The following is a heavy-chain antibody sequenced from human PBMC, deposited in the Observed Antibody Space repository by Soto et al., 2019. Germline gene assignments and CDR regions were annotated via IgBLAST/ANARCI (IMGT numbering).Heavy chain of an antibody. J-gene: IGHJ6*02. CDR1: GGTFSRYT. CDR2: IIPILDIP. Sequence: QVQLVQSGAEVKKPGSSVKVSCKASGGTFSRYTFTWVRQAPGQGLEWMGRIIPILDIPNYAQNFQGRVTITADKSTCTAYMEVSSLTSDDTAVYYCASHFTGVLVLGASPPGGDNYGWDVWGQGTTVTVSS. CDR3: ASHFTGVLVLGASPPGGDNYGWDV. D-gene: IGHD2-15*01. V-gene: IGHV1-69*02.